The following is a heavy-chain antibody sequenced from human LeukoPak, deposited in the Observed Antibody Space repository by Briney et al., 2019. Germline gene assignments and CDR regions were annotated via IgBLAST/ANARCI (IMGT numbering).Heavy chain of an antibody. J-gene: IGHJ2*01. D-gene: IGHD5-24*01. CDR3: ARDVPKRRWLQFGWYFDL. V-gene: IGHV4-59*12. CDR1: GGSISSYY. CDR2: IYYSGST. Sequence: PSETLSLTCTVSGGSISSYYWSWIRQPPGKGLEWIGYIYYSGSTYYNPSLKSRVTISVDTSKNQFSLKLSSVTAADTAVYYCARDVPKRRWLQFGWYFDLWGRGTLVTVSS.